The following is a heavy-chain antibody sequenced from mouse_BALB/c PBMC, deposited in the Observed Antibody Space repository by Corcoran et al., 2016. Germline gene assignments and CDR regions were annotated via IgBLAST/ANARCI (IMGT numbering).Heavy chain of an antibody. J-gene: IGHJ4*01. V-gene: IGHV3-6*02. CDR1: GYSITSGYY. CDR2: ISYDGSN. CDR3: ARAYYAMDY. Sequence: DVQLQESGPGLVKPSQSLSLTCSVTGYSITSGYYWNWIRQFPGNKLEWMGYISYDGSNNYNPSLKNRISITRDTSKNQFFLKLNSVTTEDTATYYCARAYYAMDYWCQGTSVTVSS.